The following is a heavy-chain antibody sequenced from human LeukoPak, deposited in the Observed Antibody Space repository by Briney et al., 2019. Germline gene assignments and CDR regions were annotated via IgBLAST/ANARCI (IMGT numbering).Heavy chain of an antibody. Sequence: SETLSLTCAVYGGSFSGYYWSWIRQPPGKGLEWIGYIYYSGSTNYNPSLKSRVTISVDTSKNQCSLKLSSVTAADTAVYYCARDLAPWGQGTLVTVSS. CDR2: IYYSGST. V-gene: IGHV4-59*01. J-gene: IGHJ5*02. CDR1: GGSFSGYY. D-gene: IGHD3-16*01. CDR3: ARDLAP.